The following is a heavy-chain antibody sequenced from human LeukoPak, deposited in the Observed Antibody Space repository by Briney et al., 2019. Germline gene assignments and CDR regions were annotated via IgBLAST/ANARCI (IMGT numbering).Heavy chain of an antibody. CDR3: AHVYVIGKTYYDFWSGYYFDY. J-gene: IGHJ4*02. CDR1: GFSLSTSGVG. D-gene: IGHD3-3*01. V-gene: IGHV2-5*02. CDR2: IYWDDDK. Sequence: SGPTLVKPTQTLTLTCTFSGFSLSTSGVGVGWIRQPPGKALEWLALIYWDDDKRYSPSLKSRLTITKDTSKNQVVLTMTNMDPVDTATYYCAHVYVIGKTYYDFWSGYYFDYWSQGTLVTVSS.